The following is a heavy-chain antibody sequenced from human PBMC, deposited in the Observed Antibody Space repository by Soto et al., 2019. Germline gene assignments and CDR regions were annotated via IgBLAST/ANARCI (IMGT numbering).Heavy chain of an antibody. D-gene: IGHD1-26*01. J-gene: IGHJ4*02. Sequence: QITLKESGPTLVKPTQTLTLTCTFSGFSLSTSGVGVGWIRQPPGKALEWLALIYWDDDKRYSPSLKSRLTITKDTSKNQVVLTMTKMDPVDAGTYYCAHRGGWELPPYFDYWGQGALVTVSS. CDR2: IYWDDDK. V-gene: IGHV2-5*02. CDR1: GFSLSTSGVG. CDR3: AHRGGWELPPYFDY.